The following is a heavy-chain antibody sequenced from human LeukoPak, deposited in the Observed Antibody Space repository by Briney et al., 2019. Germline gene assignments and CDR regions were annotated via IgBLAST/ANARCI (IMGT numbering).Heavy chain of an antibody. V-gene: IGHV3-43*02. J-gene: IGHJ4*02. CDR2: ISADGGST. Sequence: GGSLRLSCVASGLTFHDYAMHWVRQAPGKGLEWVSLISADGGSTFYADSVRGRFSISRDNSKNTLYLQMGSLRAEDMAVYYCAREASIVVRCSDYWGQGTLVTVSS. CDR1: GLTFHDYA. D-gene: IGHD6-6*01. CDR3: AREASIVVRCSDY.